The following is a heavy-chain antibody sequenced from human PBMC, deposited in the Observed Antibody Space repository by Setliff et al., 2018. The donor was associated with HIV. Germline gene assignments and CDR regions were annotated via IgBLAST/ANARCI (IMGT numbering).Heavy chain of an antibody. J-gene: IGHJ4*02. CDR3: ARDTCDTPSCYAGPRFVY. Sequence: GGSLRLSCAASGFTFSSYWMSWVRQAPGKGLEWVANIKQDGSEKYYVDSVRGRFTISRDNAGNSLFLQMNSLRVEDTAVYYCARDTCDTPSCYAGPRFVYWGQGNLVTVSS. V-gene: IGHV3-7*01. CDR2: IKQDGSEK. D-gene: IGHD2-2*01. CDR1: GFTFSSYW.